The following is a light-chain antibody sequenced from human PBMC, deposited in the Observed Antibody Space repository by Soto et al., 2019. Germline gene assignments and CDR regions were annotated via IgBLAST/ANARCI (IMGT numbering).Light chain of an antibody. J-gene: IGKJ4*01. CDR1: QSVASSY. CDR2: GAS. CDR3: QQYGSSLLT. V-gene: IGKV3-20*01. Sequence: EIVLTQSPGSLSLSPGERATLSCRASQSVASSYLAWYQQGPGQPPRLLIYGASSRATGIPDRFSGSGSRTDFTLTISRLEPEDFAVYYCQQYGSSLLTFGGGTKVEIK.